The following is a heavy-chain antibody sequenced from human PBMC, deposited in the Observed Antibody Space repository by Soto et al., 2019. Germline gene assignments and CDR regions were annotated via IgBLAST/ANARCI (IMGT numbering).Heavy chain of an antibody. Sequence: SETLSLTCSVSGYSVSSSDYYWAWIRQPPGKGLEWIGSMLYSGLTYYNPSLKSRVTISVDTSKNQFSLKLNSVTAADTAVYYCARNHYGDPPLNNWFDPWGQGSLVTVSS. CDR2: MLYSGLT. D-gene: IGHD4-17*01. J-gene: IGHJ5*02. V-gene: IGHV4-39*07. CDR1: GYSVSSSDYY. CDR3: ARNHYGDPPLNNWFDP.